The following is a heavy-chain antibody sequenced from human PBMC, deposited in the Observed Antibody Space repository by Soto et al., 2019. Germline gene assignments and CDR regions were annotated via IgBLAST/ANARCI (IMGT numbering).Heavy chain of an antibody. D-gene: IGHD3-9*01. Sequence: QVQLQESGPGLVKPSQTLSLTCTVSGGSISSGDYYWSWIRQPPGKGLEWIGYIYYSGSTYYNPSLKSRVTISVATSKNQFYLKLSSVTAADTAVYYCARGRYAILTGPTLFDIWGQGTMVTVSS. CDR3: ARGRYAILTGPTLFDI. V-gene: IGHV4-30-4*01. CDR1: GGSISSGDYY. J-gene: IGHJ3*02. CDR2: IYYSGST.